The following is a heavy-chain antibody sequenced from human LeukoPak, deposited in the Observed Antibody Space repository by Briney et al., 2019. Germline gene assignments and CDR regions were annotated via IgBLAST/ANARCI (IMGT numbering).Heavy chain of an antibody. CDR2: IGPGGLRT. Sequence: PGGSLRLSYAASGCTFQPYAMSWVRQTPGKGLEWVSTIGPGGLRTYYADPVKGRFTISRDNSKNTLHLQMNSLRVEDTAAYYCVMDPREHWFDPWGQGTLVTVSS. CDR3: VMDPREHWFDP. J-gene: IGHJ5*02. V-gene: IGHV3-23*01. CDR1: GCTFQPYA. D-gene: IGHD3/OR15-3a*01.